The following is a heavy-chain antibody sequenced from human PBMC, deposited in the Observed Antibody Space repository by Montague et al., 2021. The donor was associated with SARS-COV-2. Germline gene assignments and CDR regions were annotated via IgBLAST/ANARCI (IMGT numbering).Heavy chain of an antibody. Sequence: SETLSLTCTVSGASVASGNFYWSWIRQPPGKGLEWIGYMYYTGHTNYNPSLESRVTMPVDPSKNQFSLTQTSVTAADTAVYYCASSRANVPSRPGFDYWGQGALVTVSS. CDR1: GASVASGNFY. CDR3: ASSRANVPSRPGFDY. CDR2: MYYTGHT. V-gene: IGHV4-61*01. D-gene: IGHD6-6*01. J-gene: IGHJ4*02.